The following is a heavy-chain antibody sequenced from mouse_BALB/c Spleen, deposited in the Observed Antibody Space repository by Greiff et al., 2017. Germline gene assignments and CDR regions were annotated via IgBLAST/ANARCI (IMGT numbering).Heavy chain of an antibody. D-gene: IGHD2-4*01. CDR3: ARYSDYGPFYFDY. V-gene: IGHV3-8*02. Sequence: EVQLVESGPSLVKPSQTLSLTCSVTGDSITSGYWNWIRKFPGNKLEYMGYISYSGSTYYNPSLKSRISITRDTSKNQYYLQLNSVTTEDTATYYCARYSDYGPFYFDYWGQGTTLTVSS. J-gene: IGHJ2*01. CDR1: GDSITSGY. CDR2: ISYSGST.